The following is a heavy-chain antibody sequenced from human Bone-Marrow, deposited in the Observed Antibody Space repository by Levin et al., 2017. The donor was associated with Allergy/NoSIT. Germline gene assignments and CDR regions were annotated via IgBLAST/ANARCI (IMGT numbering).Heavy chain of an antibody. CDR2: FWSDGSTK. Sequence: GGSLRLSCTASGFTFSRYSMHWVRQAPGKGLEWVAAFWSDGSTKYDADSVKGRFTISRDNSKNTLYLQMSSLRAEDTAVYYCAREGSVTGMRSFDYWGQGTLVTVSS. D-gene: IGHD6-19*01. CDR1: GFTFSRYS. J-gene: IGHJ4*02. V-gene: IGHV3-33*01. CDR3: AREGSVTGMRSFDY.